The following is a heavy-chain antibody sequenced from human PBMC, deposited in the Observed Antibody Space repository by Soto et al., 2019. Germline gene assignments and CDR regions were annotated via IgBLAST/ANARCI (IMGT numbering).Heavy chain of an antibody. D-gene: IGHD2-2*01. J-gene: IGHJ3*02. Sequence: PXEALKISCKGSGYSFTSYWIGWGRQMPGKGLEWMGIIYPCDSDTRYSPSFQGQVTISADKSISTAYLQWSSLKASDTAMYYCARSTSSTFDIRGQGTMVTLS. CDR3: ARSTSSTFDI. CDR1: GYSFTSYW. V-gene: IGHV5-51*01. CDR2: IYPCDSDT.